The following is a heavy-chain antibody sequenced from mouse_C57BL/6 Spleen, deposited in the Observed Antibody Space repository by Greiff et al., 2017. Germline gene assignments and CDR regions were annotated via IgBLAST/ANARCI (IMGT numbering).Heavy chain of an antibody. CDR1: GYTFTDYY. CDR2: INPYNGCT. Sequence: EVQLLPSGPVLVKPGASVKMSCKASGYTFTDYYMNWVKQSHGKSLEWIGVINPYNGCTSYNQKFNGKATLTVDKSSSTAYMELNSLTSEDSAVYYGARSYGSSYRVAYWGQGTLVTVSA. CDR3: ARSYGSSYRVAY. J-gene: IGHJ3*01. V-gene: IGHV1-19*01. D-gene: IGHD1-1*01.